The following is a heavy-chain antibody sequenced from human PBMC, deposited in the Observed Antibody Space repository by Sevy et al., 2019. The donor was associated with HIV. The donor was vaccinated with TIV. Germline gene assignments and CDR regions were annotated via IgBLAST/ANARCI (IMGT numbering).Heavy chain of an antibody. Sequence: GGSLRLSCAASGFTFSSYAMSWVHQAPGKGLEWVSAISGSGGSTYYADSVKGRFTISRDNSKNTLYLQMNSLRAEDTAVYYCAKEKVSYYYDSSGYYDYWGQGTLVTVSS. CDR3: AKEKVSYYYDSSGYYDY. J-gene: IGHJ4*02. CDR1: GFTFSSYA. D-gene: IGHD3-22*01. V-gene: IGHV3-23*01. CDR2: ISGSGGST.